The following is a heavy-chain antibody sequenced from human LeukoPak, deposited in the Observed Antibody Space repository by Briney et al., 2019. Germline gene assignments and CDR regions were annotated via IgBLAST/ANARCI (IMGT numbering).Heavy chain of an antibody. Sequence: GGSLRLSCAASGFTFRNYNLNWVRQAPGKGLEWVSYIGRNFPYLSSTKPYADSVRGRFTISRDDAKNSLYLEINGLRTEDTAVYYCARDLLFGATSYFDQWGQGAPVTVSS. V-gene: IGHV3-48*01. CDR3: ARDLLFGATSYFDQ. D-gene: IGHD2-15*01. CDR2: IGRNFPYLSSTK. CDR1: GFTFRNYN. J-gene: IGHJ4*02.